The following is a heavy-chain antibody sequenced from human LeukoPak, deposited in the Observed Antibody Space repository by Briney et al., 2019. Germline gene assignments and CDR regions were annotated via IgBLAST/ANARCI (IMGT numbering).Heavy chain of an antibody. CDR2: LSASGGTT. D-gene: IGHD2-2*01. J-gene: IGHJ5*02. CDR3: AKLPREYCSSTSCPNWFDT. V-gene: IGHV3-23*01. Sequence: PGGSLRLSCTASGFTLSGYVMCWVRQAPGKGLEWVSALSASGGTTYYADSVKGRFTTSRDNSKNTLYLHMNSLRAEDTAVYYCAKLPREYCSSTSCPNWFDTWGQGTLVTVSS. CDR1: GFTLSGYV.